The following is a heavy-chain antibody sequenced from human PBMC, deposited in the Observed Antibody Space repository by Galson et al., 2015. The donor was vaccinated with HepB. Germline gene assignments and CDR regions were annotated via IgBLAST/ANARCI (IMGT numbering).Heavy chain of an antibody. Sequence: ETLSLTCSVSGDSISSRSYYWTWIRQPPGKGLEWIGSMYYSGSTHYNPSLYSRVTMSVDTSKNQFSLKLPSVTAADTAVYYCARPSREGYNYPYWYFDLWGRGTLVTVSS. CDR3: ARPSREGYNYPYWYFDL. J-gene: IGHJ2*01. CDR1: GDSISSRSYY. V-gene: IGHV4-39*01. CDR2: MYYSGST. D-gene: IGHD5-24*01.